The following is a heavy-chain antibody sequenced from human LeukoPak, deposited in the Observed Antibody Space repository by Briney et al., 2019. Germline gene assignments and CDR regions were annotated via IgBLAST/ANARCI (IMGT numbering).Heavy chain of an antibody. CDR1: GGSISSGGYY. Sequence: PSQTLSLTCTVSGGSISSGGYYWSWIRQHPGKGLEWIGYIYYSGSTYYNPSLKSRVTISVDTPKNQFSLKLSSVTAADTAVYYCARDTMARGMAWFDPWGQGTLVTVSS. CDR2: IYYSGST. V-gene: IGHV4-31*03. J-gene: IGHJ5*02. CDR3: ARDTMARGMAWFDP. D-gene: IGHD3-10*01.